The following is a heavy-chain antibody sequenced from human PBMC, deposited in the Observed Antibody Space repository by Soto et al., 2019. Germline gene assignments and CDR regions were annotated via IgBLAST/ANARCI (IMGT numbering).Heavy chain of an antibody. CDR1: GCTISSYT. Sequence: SVKVSCKASGCTISSYTVNWVRQAPGQGLEWMGGIIPLFRTLNYAQKFQGRVTITADESMTTVYMELDSLKSDDTAVYYCAREMGNGPRMDVWGQGTTVTVSS. D-gene: IGHD2-8*01. CDR2: IIPLFRTL. J-gene: IGHJ6*02. V-gene: IGHV1-69*13. CDR3: AREMGNGPRMDV.